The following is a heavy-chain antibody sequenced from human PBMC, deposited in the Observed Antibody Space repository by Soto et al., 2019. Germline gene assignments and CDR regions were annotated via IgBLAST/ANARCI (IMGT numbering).Heavy chain of an antibody. D-gene: IGHD4-17*01. J-gene: IGHJ4*02. V-gene: IGHV3-30*18. CDR2: ISYDGTNK. Sequence: QVQLVESGGGEVQPGRSLRLSCVASGFIFGSYGMHWVRQAPGEGLEWVAVISYDGTNKYYADSVKGRFTISRDNSKNTLWLQMNSLRAEDTAVYYCAQVPRYTVTPTDDYWVQGTLVTVSS. CDR3: AQVPRYTVTPTDDY. CDR1: GFIFGSYG.